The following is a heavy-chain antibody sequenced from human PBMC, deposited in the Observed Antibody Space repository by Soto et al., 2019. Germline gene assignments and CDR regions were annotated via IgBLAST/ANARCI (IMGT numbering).Heavy chain of an antibody. CDR1: GYTFSSYG. J-gene: IGHJ4*01. CDR2: INAYNGNT. D-gene: IGHD2-2*01. V-gene: IGHV1-18*01. CDR3: AGSSSFYSPFDY. Sequence: VASVKVSCKASGYTFSSYGISWVRQAPGQGLEWLGWINAYNGNTNYAQKFQGRVTITTDTSTSTACMELKSLRSDDTAVYYCAGSSSFYSPFDYWGQGTLVTVSS.